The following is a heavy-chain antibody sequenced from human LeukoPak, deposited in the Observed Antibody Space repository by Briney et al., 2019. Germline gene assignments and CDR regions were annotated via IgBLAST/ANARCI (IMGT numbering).Heavy chain of an antibody. CDR1: GYTFTSYA. V-gene: IGHV1-18*01. Sequence: GASVKVSCKASGYTFTSYAMHWVRRAPGQRLEWMGWISAYNGNTNYAQKLQGRVTMTTDTSTSTAYMELRSLRSDDTAVYYCARAVGWIGYSSGWYGEGFDPWGQGTLVTVSS. CDR3: ARAVGWIGYSSGWYGEGFDP. D-gene: IGHD6-19*01. CDR2: ISAYNGNT. J-gene: IGHJ5*02.